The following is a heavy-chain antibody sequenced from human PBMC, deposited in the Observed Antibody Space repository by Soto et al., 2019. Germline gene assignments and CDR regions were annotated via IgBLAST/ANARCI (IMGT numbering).Heavy chain of an antibody. CDR2: IYYSGST. CDR3: ARVVSAAAGPGTLTYYFDY. Sequence: KTSETPSLTCTVSGGSIGSYYWSWIRQPPGKGLEWTGYIYYSGSTNYNPSLKSRVTISVDTSKNQFSLKLSSVTAADTAVYYCARVVSAAAGPGTLTYYFDYWGQGTLVTVSS. J-gene: IGHJ4*02. V-gene: IGHV4-59*01. CDR1: GGSIGSYY. D-gene: IGHD6-13*01.